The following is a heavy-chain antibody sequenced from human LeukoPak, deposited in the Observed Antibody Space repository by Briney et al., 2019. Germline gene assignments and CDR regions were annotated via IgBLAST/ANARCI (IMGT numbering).Heavy chain of an antibody. CDR2: IKNDGREK. Sequence: GGSLRLSCRASGFTFSDYAMSWVRQAPGKGLEWVASIKNDGREKYYVDSVKGRFTVSRDNAKNALFLQLNSLRDGDTALYYCARGTFHPDNWGQGTLVTVSS. CDR3: ARGTFHPDN. V-gene: IGHV3-7*01. J-gene: IGHJ4*02. CDR1: GFTFSDYA. D-gene: IGHD2-21*01.